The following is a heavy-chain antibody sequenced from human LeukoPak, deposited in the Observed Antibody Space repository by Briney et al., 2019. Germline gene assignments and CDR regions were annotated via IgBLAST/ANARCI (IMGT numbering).Heavy chain of an antibody. J-gene: IGHJ4*02. CDR2: ISSNGGGT. Sequence: GGSLRLSCAASGFTFSSYAMHWVRQAPGKGLEYVSAISSNGGGTYYANSVKGRFTISRDNSKNTLYLQMGSLRAEDMAVYYCARGGYSYAVDYWGQGTLVTVSS. CDR3: ARGGYSYAVDY. V-gene: IGHV3-64*01. CDR1: GFTFSSYA. D-gene: IGHD5-18*01.